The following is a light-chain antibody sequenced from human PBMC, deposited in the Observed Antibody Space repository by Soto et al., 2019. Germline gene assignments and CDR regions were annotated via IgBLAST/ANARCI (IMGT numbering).Light chain of an antibody. Sequence: EFVLTQSPGTLSLSAGERATLSCRASQTVRNNYLAWYQQKPGQARRLLIYDASSRATGIPDRFSGGGSGTDFTLTISRLEPEDFAVYYCQQRANWPLTFGGGTKVDIK. CDR3: QQRANWPLT. CDR2: DAS. V-gene: IGKV3D-20*02. CDR1: QTVRNNY. J-gene: IGKJ4*01.